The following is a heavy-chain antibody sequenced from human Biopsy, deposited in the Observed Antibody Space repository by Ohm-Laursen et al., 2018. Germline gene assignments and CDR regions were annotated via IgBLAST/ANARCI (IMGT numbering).Heavy chain of an antibody. CDR3: ARGTNYYGSGRNRHWFDP. V-gene: IGHV4-34*01. J-gene: IGHJ5*02. D-gene: IGHD3-10*01. Sequence: TLSLTCGVYGGSFSGYYCRWIRQPPGQGLVWIGEINDSGRTNYNPSLRSQVTFSGDTSKNQFSLKLNSVTAADTAVYYCARGTNYYGSGRNRHWFDPWGQGTQVTVSS. CDR1: GGSFSGYY. CDR2: INDSGRT.